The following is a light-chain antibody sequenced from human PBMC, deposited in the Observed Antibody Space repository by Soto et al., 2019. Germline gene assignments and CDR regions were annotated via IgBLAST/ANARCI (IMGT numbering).Light chain of an antibody. CDR1: LAIGDS. V-gene: IGKV1-39*01. J-gene: IGKJ1*01. CDR3: QQTYNLPRT. Sequence: DIQMTQSPSSLSASVGDRVIITCRSSLAIGDSLSWFQQKPGRPPTLLIYGNSALQRGVSPRFSGSGSGTDFTLTISRLQLEDFATYYCQQTYNLPRTFGQGTKVDLK. CDR2: GNS.